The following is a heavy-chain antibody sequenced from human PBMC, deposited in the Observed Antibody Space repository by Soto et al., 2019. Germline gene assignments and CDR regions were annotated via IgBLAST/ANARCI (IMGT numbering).Heavy chain of an antibody. V-gene: IGHV4-59*01. CDR3: ARADSGYFQH. CDR2: LYYSGST. D-gene: IGHD1-26*01. J-gene: IGHJ1*01. Sequence: QLQLQESGPGLVKPSETLSLTCTVSGASISSYYWSWIRQPPGKGLEWIGYLYYSGSTKYNPSLKSRVTISVDTSKNQFSLRLTSVPAADTAVYYCARADSGYFQHWGQGTLVTVSS. CDR1: GASISSYY.